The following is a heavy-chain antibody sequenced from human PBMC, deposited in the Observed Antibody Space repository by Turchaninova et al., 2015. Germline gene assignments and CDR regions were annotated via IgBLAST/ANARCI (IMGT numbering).Heavy chain of an antibody. J-gene: IGHJ4*02. CDR2: INLDDADT. CDR3: AAAQEYYYGGGHFDD. D-gene: IGHD3-10*01. Sequence: EVQLVQSGPEVKMPGESLQISCRGFGLTFPTTWLAWVRQKPGNGLEWRAMINLDDADTRYSPSLEGQLPLYTSNSITAYWWWSSLKASESAIDSCAAAQEYYYGGGHFDDWGQGTLLTVSS. CDR1: GLTFPTTW. V-gene: IGHV5-51*01.